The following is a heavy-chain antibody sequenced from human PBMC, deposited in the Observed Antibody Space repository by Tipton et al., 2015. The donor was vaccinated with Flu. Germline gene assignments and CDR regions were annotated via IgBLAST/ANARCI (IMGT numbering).Heavy chain of an antibody. CDR2: SYYSGST. J-gene: IGHJ4*02. CDR3: ARDRGWPAALDY. V-gene: IGHV4-59*02. D-gene: IGHD3-10*01. Sequence: TLSLTCTVSGDSVSYYYWNWIRQPPGKGLEWIGFSYYSGSTAYNPSLRSRVTISVDTSRNQFSLNLKSVTAADTAVYYCARDRGWPAALDYWSQGIPVTVSS. CDR1: GDSVSYYY.